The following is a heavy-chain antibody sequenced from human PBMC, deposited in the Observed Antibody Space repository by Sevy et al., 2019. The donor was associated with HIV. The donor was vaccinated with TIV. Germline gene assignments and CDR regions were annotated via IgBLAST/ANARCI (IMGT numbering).Heavy chain of an antibody. V-gene: IGHV3-9*01. CDR2: INWKSGNI. D-gene: IGHD6-13*01. CDR3: AKDISIKGGIAAVGTGIFDF. CDR1: GFTFDEYG. Sequence: GGYLRLSCAASGFTFDEYGMHWVRQAPGKGLEWVSGINWKSGNIGYADSVKGRFTFSRDNAKNSLYLQMNSLRADDTALYYCAKDISIKGGIAAVGTGIFDFWGQGTLVTVSS. J-gene: IGHJ4*02.